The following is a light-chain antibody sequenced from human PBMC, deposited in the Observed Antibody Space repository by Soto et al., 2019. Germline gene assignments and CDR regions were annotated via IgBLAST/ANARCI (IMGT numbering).Light chain of an antibody. CDR2: DVT. CDR1: SSDVGRFNY. CDR3: CSYAATYVI. Sequence: QSALTQPRSVSGSPGQSVTISCTGTSSDVGRFNYVSWYQHHPGKAPKLMIFDVTKRPSGVPDRFSGSKSGNTASLTISGLQADDEANYYCCSYAATYVIFGGGTQLTVL. V-gene: IGLV2-11*01. J-gene: IGLJ2*01.